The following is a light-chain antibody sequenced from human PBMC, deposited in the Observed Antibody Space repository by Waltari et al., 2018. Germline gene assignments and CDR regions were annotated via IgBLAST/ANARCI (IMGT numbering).Light chain of an antibody. J-gene: IGKJ4*01. CDR1: QSVASY. CDR2: DAS. Sequence: EIVLTQSPATLSLSPGERATLSCRASQSVASYLAWYKQKPGQAPRPLIYDASNRATDIPARFSGSGSGTDFTLTISSLEPEDFAVYYCQQRSNWPLTFGGGTKVEIK. V-gene: IGKV3-11*01. CDR3: QQRSNWPLT.